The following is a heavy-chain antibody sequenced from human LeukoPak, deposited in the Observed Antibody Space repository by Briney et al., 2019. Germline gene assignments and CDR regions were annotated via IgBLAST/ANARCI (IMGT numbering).Heavy chain of an antibody. CDR2: INNYGRST. V-gene: IGHV3-74*01. CDR3: ARPRNDILSGFHYYYGLDV. CDR1: GFTFSTYW. J-gene: IGHJ6*02. Sequence: SGGSLKLSCAASGFTFSTYWMHWVRQAPRQGPVGGSRINNYGRSTSYADSVKGRFTISRDNAKNTLYLQMNSLRAEDTAVYYCARPRNDILSGFHYYYGLDVWGQGTTVTVSS. D-gene: IGHD3-9*01.